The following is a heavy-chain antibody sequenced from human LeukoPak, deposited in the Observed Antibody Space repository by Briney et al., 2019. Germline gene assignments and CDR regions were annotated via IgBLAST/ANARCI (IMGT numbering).Heavy chain of an antibody. CDR3: ARHLSGYDWVGAFDI. J-gene: IGHJ3*02. V-gene: IGHV4-4*09. D-gene: IGHD5-12*01. Sequence: PSETLSLTCTVSGGSISSYYWSWIRQPPGKGLEWIGYIYTSGSTNYNPSLKSRVTISVDTSKNQFSLKLSSVTAADTAVYYCARHLSGYDWVGAFDIWGQGTMVTVSS. CDR1: GGSISSYY. CDR2: IYTSGST.